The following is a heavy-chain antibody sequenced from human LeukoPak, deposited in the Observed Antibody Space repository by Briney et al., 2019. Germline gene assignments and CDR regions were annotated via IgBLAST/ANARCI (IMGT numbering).Heavy chain of an antibody. CDR2: IYSGGST. Sequence: GGSLRLSCAASELTLSSNYMSWIRQAPGRGLEWVSFIYSGGSTYYADSVRGRFIISKDNSKNTLYLQMNSLRAEDTAVYYCARRAGSYSHSYDYWGQGTLVTVSS. D-gene: IGHD2-15*01. V-gene: IGHV3-53*01. CDR3: ARRAGSYSHSYDY. J-gene: IGHJ4*02. CDR1: ELTLSSNY.